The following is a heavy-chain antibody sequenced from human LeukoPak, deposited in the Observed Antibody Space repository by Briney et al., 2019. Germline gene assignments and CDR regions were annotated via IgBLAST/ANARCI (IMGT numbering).Heavy chain of an antibody. Sequence: GGSLRLSCAASGFTFSSYSMNWVRQAPGKGLECVSSISSSSSYIYYADSVKGRFTISRDNAKNSLYLQMNSLRAEDTAVYYCARSHRKTYYYDSSGYCYYWGQGTLVTVSS. CDR1: GFTFSSYS. CDR3: ARSHRKTYYYDSSGYCYY. CDR2: ISSSSSYI. D-gene: IGHD3-22*01. V-gene: IGHV3-21*01. J-gene: IGHJ4*02.